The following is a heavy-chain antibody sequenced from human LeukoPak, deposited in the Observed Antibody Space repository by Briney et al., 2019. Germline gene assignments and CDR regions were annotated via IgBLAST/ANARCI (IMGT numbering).Heavy chain of an antibody. CDR3: ARFGYCSSTSCYFGAFDI. CDR1: GFTFSSYW. V-gene: IGHV3-7*01. CDR2: IKQDGSEK. J-gene: IGHJ3*02. Sequence: PGGSLRLSCAASGFTFSSYWMSWVRQAPGKGLEWVANIKQDGSEKYYVDSVKGRFTISRDNAKISLYLQMNSLRAEDTAVYYCARFGYCSSTSCYFGAFDIWGQGTMVTVSS. D-gene: IGHD2-2*01.